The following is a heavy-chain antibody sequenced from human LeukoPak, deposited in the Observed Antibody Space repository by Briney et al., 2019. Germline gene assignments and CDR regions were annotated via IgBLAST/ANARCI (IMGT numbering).Heavy chain of an antibody. CDR3: ARHDQAGDYFDY. D-gene: IGHD3-16*01. V-gene: IGHV4-4*09. J-gene: IGHJ4*02. CDR1: GGSISSYY. Sequence: SETLSLTCTVSGGSISSYYWSWIRQPPGKGLEWIGYIYTSGSTNYNPSLKSRVTISVDTPKNQFSLKLSSVTAADTAVYYCARHDQAGDYFDYWGQGTLVTVSS. CDR2: IYTSGST.